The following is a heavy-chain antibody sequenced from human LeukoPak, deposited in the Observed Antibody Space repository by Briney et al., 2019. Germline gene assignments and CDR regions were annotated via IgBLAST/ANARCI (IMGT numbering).Heavy chain of an antibody. Sequence: SETLSLTCTVSGGSISSYHWSWIRRPPGKGLEWIGYMYHSGSTNYNPSLKSRVTISVDTSKNQFSLNLSSVTAADTAVYYCARASDSGWYLNYWGQGTLVTVSS. V-gene: IGHV4-59*01. D-gene: IGHD6-19*01. CDR2: MYHSGST. CDR3: ARASDSGWYLNY. J-gene: IGHJ4*02. CDR1: GGSISSYH.